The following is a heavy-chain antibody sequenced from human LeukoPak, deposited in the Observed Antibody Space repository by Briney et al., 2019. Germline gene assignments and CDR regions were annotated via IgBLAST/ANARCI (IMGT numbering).Heavy chain of an antibody. D-gene: IGHD3-22*01. V-gene: IGHV3-30-3*01. Sequence: PGRSLRLSCAASGFTFTAYLIHSVRQAPGKGLEWVAVMSSDGNAMFYADSVKGRFTISRDTSKNTLYLQMNSLRAEDTAVYYCVRESEYYFDHSASFDYWGQGTLVTVSS. CDR2: MSSDGNAM. CDR1: GFTFTAYL. CDR3: VRESEYYFDHSASFDY. J-gene: IGHJ4*02.